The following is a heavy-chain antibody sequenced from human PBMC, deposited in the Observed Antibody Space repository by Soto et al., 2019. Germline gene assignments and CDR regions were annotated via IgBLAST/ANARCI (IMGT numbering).Heavy chain of an antibody. Sequence: GKGLEWLGYIYYTGSTNYNPSLKSRVTISLDTSKNQFSLKLSSVTAADTAVYYCARHAYGSGFYYGMNVWGQGTTVTVSS. CDR2: IYYTGST. J-gene: IGHJ6*02. CDR3: ARHAYGSGFYYGMNV. D-gene: IGHD3-10*01. V-gene: IGHV4-59*08.